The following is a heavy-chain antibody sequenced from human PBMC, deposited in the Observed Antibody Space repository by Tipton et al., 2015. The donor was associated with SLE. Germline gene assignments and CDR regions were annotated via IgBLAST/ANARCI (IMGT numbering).Heavy chain of an antibody. Sequence: TLSLTCTVSTGSMSSYYWTWIRQPPGKGLEWIGYIHYSGRTSYNPSLKSRVTISVDTSKNQFSLKLSSVTAADTAVYYCARVSDCSGGNCYSDYFDYWGQGTLVTVSS. J-gene: IGHJ4*02. D-gene: IGHD2-15*01. V-gene: IGHV4-59*01. CDR2: IHYSGRT. CDR1: TGSMSSYY. CDR3: ARVSDCSGGNCYSDYFDY.